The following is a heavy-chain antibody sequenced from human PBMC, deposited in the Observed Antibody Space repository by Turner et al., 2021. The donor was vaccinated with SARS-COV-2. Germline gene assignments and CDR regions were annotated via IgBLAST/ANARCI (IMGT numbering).Heavy chain of an antibody. CDR3: VRADVNAWYGLLDY. CDR1: GFTFSSYD. J-gene: IGHJ4*02. Sequence: EVQLVESGGGLVQPGGSLRLSCAASGFTFSSYDMHWVRQATGKGLEWVSAIGTAGDTYYPGSVKGRFTISRENAKNSLYLQMNSLTAEDSAVYYCVRADVNAWYGLLDYWGQGTLVTVSS. D-gene: IGHD3-16*01. V-gene: IGHV3-13*04. CDR2: IGTAGDT.